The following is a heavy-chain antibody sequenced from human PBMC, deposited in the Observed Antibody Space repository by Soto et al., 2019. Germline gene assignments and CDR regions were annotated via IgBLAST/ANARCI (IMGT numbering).Heavy chain of an antibody. CDR3: ARGLDDSAGSSLGRRMDV. D-gene: IGHD3-10*01. CDR1: GEAVGSGQSY. Sequence: QVQLQESGPGLVKPSETLSLLCFVSGEAVGSGQSYWNWIRQAPGKGLEWIGHTSVTGAMKYSASLKSRVPMSVDTSKSDISLTLTSVTAADSATYFCARGLDDSAGSSLGRRMDVWGPGTTVTVAS. J-gene: IGHJ6*02. V-gene: IGHV4-61*01. CDR2: TSVTGAM.